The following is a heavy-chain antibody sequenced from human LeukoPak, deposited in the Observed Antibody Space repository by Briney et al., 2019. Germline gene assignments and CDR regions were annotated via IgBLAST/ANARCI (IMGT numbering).Heavy chain of an antibody. V-gene: IGHV3-23*01. D-gene: IGHD2-15*01. J-gene: IGHJ4*02. Sequence: GGSLRLSCAASGFTFSSYAMSWVRQAPGKGLEWVSAISGSGGSTYYADSVKGRFTISRDNSKNTLYLQMNSLRAEDTAVYYCAKVSRYCSGGSCYPGQWPPEYWGQGTLVNVSS. CDR1: GFTFSSYA. CDR2: ISGSGGST. CDR3: AKVSRYCSGGSCYPGQWPPEY.